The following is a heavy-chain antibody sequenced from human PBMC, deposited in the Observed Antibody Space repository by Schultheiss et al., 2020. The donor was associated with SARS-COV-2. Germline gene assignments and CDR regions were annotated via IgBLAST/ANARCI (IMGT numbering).Heavy chain of an antibody. D-gene: IGHD3-3*01. CDR3: ARTYDFFSRYGMDV. V-gene: IGHV1-18*01. CDR1: GFSLSRYG. CDR2: INPNSGGT. J-gene: IGHJ6*02. Sequence: ASVKVSCKASGFSLSRYGITWVRQAPGQGLEWMGWINPNSGGTNYAQKFQGRVTMTTDTSTSTAYMELRSLRSDDTAVYYCARTYDFFSRYGMDVWGQGTTVTVSS.